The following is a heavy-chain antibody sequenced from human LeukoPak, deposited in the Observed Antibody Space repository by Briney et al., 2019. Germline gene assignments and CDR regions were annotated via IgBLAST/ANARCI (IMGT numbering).Heavy chain of an antibody. J-gene: IGHJ3*02. CDR1: GFTFSSYE. CDR2: ISSNGGVT. Sequence: GGSLRLSCAASGFTFSSYEMNWVRQAPGKGLEHVSAISSNGGVTNYANSMKGRFTISRDNSKNTLYLQMGSLRAEDMAVYYCARVGGSIPDAFDIWGQGTMVTVSS. V-gene: IGHV3-64*01. CDR3: ARVGGSIPDAFDI. D-gene: IGHD2-21*01.